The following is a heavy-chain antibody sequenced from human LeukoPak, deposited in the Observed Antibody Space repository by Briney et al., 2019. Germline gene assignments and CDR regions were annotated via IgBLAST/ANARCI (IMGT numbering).Heavy chain of an antibody. D-gene: IGHD2-15*01. CDR2: IYPGDSDT. CDR3: ARRCSGGSCHPDAFDI. CDR1: GYSFTSYW. V-gene: IGHV5-51*01. J-gene: IGHJ3*02. Sequence: GESLKISCKGSGYSFTSYWIGWVRQMPGKGLEWMGIIYPGDSDTRYSSSFQGQVTISADKSISTAYLQWSSLKASDTAMYYCARRCSGGSCHPDAFDIWGQGTMVTVSS.